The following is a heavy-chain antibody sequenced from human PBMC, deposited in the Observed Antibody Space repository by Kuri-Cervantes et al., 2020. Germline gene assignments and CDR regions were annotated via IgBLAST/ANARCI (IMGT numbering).Heavy chain of an antibody. V-gene: IGHV4-59*01. CDR2: IFYSGST. CDR1: GGSISSYD. J-gene: IGHJ4*02. Sequence: ESLKISCTVSGGSISSYDWTWIRQSPGKGLECIGHIFYSGSTYYNPSLKSRVTISVDTSKNQFSLKLSSVTAADTAVYYCARAYSYPPTWYYFDYWGQGTLVTVSS. D-gene: IGHD5-18*01. CDR3: ARAYSYPPTWYYFDY.